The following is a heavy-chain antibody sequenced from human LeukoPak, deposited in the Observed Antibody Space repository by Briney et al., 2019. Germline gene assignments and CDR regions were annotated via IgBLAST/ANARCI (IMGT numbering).Heavy chain of an antibody. CDR2: INPNSGGT. J-gene: IGHJ4*02. Sequence: ASVKVSCKASGYTFTGYYMHWVRQPPGQGLEWMGWINPNSGGTNYAQKFQGRVTMTRDTSISTAYMDLSKLRSDDTAVVYCARDGGYSYSHDYWGQGTLVTVSS. D-gene: IGHD5-18*01. CDR3: ARDGGYSYSHDY. CDR1: GYTFTGYY. V-gene: IGHV1-2*02.